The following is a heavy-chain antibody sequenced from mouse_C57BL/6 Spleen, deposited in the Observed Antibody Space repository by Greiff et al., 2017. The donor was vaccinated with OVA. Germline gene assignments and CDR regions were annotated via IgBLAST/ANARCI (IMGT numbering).Heavy chain of an antibody. V-gene: IGHV6-3*01. CDR3: TVTTVVARYYFDY. J-gene: IGHJ2*01. CDR1: GFTFSNYW. Sequence: EVMLVESGGGLVQPGGSMKLSCVASGFTFSNYWMNWVRQSPEKGLEWVAQIRLKSDNYATHYAESVKGRFTISRDDSKSSVYLQMNNLRAEDTGIYYCTVTTVVARYYFDYWGQGTTLTVSS. CDR2: IRLKSDNYAT. D-gene: IGHD1-1*01.